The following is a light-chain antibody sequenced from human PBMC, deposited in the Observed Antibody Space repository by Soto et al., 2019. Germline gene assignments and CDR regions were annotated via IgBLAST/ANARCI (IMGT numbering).Light chain of an antibody. CDR1: QSISNW. J-gene: IGKJ2*01. Sequence: DIQMTQSPSTLSASLGDTVTITCRASQSISNWLAWYQQKPGQAPKLLINKASTLESGVPSRFSGSGSGTEFTRTISSLQPDDFSTFYCQQYDRFPYTFGQGTKLEIK. V-gene: IGKV1-5*03. CDR3: QQYDRFPYT. CDR2: KAS.